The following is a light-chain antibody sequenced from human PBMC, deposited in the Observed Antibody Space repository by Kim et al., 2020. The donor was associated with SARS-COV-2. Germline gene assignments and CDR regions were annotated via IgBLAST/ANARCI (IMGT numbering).Light chain of an antibody. J-gene: IGKJ4*01. V-gene: IGKV1-9*01. CDR2: AAS. CDR1: QGISNH. CDR3: QQLNNYPLT. Sequence: ASVGDRVIITCRASQGISNHLAWYQQKPGKAPNVLIYAASTLQSGVPSRFSGSGSGTDFILTISSLQPEDFATYYCQQLNNYPLTFGGGTKVEIK.